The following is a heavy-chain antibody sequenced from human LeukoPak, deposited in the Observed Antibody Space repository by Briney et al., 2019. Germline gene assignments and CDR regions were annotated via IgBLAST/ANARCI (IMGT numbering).Heavy chain of an antibody. J-gene: IGHJ5*02. CDR1: GFTFDGYG. V-gene: IGHV3-30*03. Sequence: EPGTSLRLSCAASGFTFDGYGMHWVRQAPGKGLEWVAVISFDGSNQYYAGSVKGRFTISRDTSKKILYLQMNSLRAEDTAVYYCARERGVYHYGWFDPWGQGTLVTVSS. CDR2: ISFDGSNQ. CDR3: ARERGVYHYGWFDP. D-gene: IGHD4-17*01.